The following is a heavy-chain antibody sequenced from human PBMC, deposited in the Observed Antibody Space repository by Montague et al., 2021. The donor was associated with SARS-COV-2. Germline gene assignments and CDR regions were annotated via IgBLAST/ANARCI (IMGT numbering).Heavy chain of an antibody. J-gene: IGHJ4*02. CDR1: GFTFNNYA. CDR2: IASGGRGT. V-gene: IGHV3-23*03. D-gene: IGHD6-19*01. Sequence: SLRLSCAASGFTFNNYAMNWVRQAPGKGLEWVSVIASGGRGTFYADSVEGRFTISRDNSKDTLYLQMYSLRPEDTAIYYCAKDPVPVAGRYFDYWGQGTLVTVSS. CDR3: AKDPVPVAGRYFDY.